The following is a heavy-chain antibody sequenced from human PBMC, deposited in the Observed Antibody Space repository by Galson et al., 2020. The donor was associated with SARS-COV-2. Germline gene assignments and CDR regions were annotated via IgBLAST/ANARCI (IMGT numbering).Heavy chain of an antibody. D-gene: IGHD5-12*01. CDR2: IYPGESTI. Sequence: GGSLRLSCQTSGYRFTSYWIGWVRQMPGKGLEWMGIIYPGESTIRYSPSFQGQVTISVDKSLTSAYLQWSSLKASDTALYYCARHGVSYSGYVHFDFWGQGTLVTVSS. CDR1: GYRFTSYW. V-gene: IGHV5-51*01. CDR3: ARHGVSYSGYVHFDF. J-gene: IGHJ4*02.